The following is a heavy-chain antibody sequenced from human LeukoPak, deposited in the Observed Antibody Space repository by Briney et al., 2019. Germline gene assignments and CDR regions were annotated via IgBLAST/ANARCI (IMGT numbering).Heavy chain of an antibody. Sequence: GRSLRLSCAASGFTFSSYGMHWVRQAPGKGLEWVAVISYDGSNKYYADSVKGRFTISRDNSKNTLYLQMNSLRAEDTAVYYCAKDLIVDTATADFDYWGQGTLVTVSS. CDR2: ISYDGSNK. J-gene: IGHJ4*02. CDR3: AKDLIVDTATADFDY. V-gene: IGHV3-30*18. D-gene: IGHD5-18*01. CDR1: GFTFSSYG.